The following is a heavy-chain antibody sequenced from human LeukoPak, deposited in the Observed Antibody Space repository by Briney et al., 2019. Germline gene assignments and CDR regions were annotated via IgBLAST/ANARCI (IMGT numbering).Heavy chain of an antibody. CDR1: GYPFISYG. CDR2: ISPYNGNT. CDR3: ARAYDFWSGYPGYMDV. V-gene: IGHV1-18*01. J-gene: IGHJ6*03. D-gene: IGHD3-3*01. Sequence: ASVKVSCKTSGYPFISYGITWVRQAPGQGLEWMGWISPYNGNTNYAQKLQGRVTMTTDTSTSTAYMELRSLRSDDTAVYYCARAYDFWSGYPGYMDVWGKGTTVTVSS.